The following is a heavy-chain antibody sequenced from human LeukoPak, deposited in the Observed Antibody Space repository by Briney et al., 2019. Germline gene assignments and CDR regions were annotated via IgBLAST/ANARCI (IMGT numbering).Heavy chain of an antibody. CDR1: DLTVNRND. D-gene: IGHD3-9*01. CDR2: IYSDDRE. CDR3: ARDVAGFEEPRYNYYVDV. Sequence: VQPGRPLILSCVPSDLTVNRNDMSWVRQAPGKGLEWISLIYSDDREFYADSVKGQFTISRNKSRNTLFLQMSRLKPEETAIYYCARDVAGFEEPRYNYYVDVWGKGTTVTVSS. J-gene: IGHJ6*03. V-gene: IGHV3-66*01.